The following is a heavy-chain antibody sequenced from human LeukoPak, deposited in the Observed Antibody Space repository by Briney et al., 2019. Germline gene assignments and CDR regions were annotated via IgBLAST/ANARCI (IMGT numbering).Heavy chain of an antibody. V-gene: IGHV3-30*02. CDR1: GFTFSSYG. D-gene: IGHD3-22*01. CDR3: AKDALEYYYDSSGYQPVFDY. J-gene: IGHJ4*02. CDR2: IRYDGSNK. Sequence: GGSLRLSCAASGFTFSSYGMHWVRQAPGKGLEWVAFIRYDGSNKYYVDSVKGRFSISRDNSKNTLYLQMNSLRAEDTAVYYCAKDALEYYYDSSGYQPVFDYWGQGTLVTVSS.